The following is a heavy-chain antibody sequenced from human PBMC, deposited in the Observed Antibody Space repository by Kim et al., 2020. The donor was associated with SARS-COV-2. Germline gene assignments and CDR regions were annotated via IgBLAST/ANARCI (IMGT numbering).Heavy chain of an antibody. CDR3: VKHMDY. Sequence: GGSLRLSCSASGFTFSDEVMHWVRQAPGKGLEYVSGITTNGGRTYYADSVKGRFTISRDNSKNTLYLQMSSLRPDDTAVYYCVKHMDYWGRGTQVTVSS. V-gene: IGHV3-64D*06. CDR2: ITTNGGRT. CDR1: GFTFSDEV. J-gene: IGHJ4*02.